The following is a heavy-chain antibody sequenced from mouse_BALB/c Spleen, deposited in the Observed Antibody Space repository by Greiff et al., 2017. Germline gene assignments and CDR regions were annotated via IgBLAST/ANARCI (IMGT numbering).Heavy chain of an antibody. Sequence: EVKLVESGPGLVKPSQSLSLTCTVTGYSITSDYAWNWIRQFPGNKLEWMGYISYSGSTSYNPSLKSRISITRDTSKNQFFLQLNSVTTEDTATYYCARFDSSGLYAMDYWGQGTSVTVSS. V-gene: IGHV3-2*02. CDR3: ARFDSSGLYAMDY. J-gene: IGHJ4*01. CDR1: GYSITSDYA. D-gene: IGHD3-2*01. CDR2: ISYSGST.